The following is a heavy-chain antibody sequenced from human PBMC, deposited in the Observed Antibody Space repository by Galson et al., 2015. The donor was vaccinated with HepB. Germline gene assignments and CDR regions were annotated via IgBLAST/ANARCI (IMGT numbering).Heavy chain of an antibody. CDR3: ARDSAAAGTGIDY. CDR2: INPSGGST. J-gene: IGHJ4*02. Sequence: SVKVSCKASGYTFTSYYMHWVRQAPGQGLEWMGIINPSGGSTSYAQKLQGRVTMTRDTSTSTVYMELSSLRSEDTAVYYCARDSAAAGTGIDYWGQGTLVTVSS. CDR1: GYTFTSYY. V-gene: IGHV1-46*04. D-gene: IGHD6-13*01.